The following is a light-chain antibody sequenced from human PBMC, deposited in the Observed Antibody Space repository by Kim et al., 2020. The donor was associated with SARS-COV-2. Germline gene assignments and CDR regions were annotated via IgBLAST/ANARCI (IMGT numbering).Light chain of an antibody. V-gene: IGLV2-11*03. CDR1: ISDFGEYNY. Sequence: GQSVIISCTGSISDFGEYNYVSLYQQHPGKVPKLMIYDVNKRPSGVPDRFSGSKSGNTASLTISGLQSEDEADYYCCSYAGRYTYVFGTGTKVTVL. CDR3: CSYAGRYTYV. CDR2: DVN. J-gene: IGLJ1*01.